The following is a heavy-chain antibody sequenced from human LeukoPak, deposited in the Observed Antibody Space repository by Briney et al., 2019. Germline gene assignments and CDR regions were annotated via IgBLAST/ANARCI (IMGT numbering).Heavy chain of an antibody. CDR1: GFTFSSYW. D-gene: IGHD3-9*01. CDR3: ARDGRYFDWLLPPGP. J-gene: IGHJ5*02. Sequence: GGSLRLSCAASGFTFSSYWMRWVRQAPGKGLEWVANIKQDGSEKYYVDSVKGRFTISRDNAKNSLYLQMNSLRAEDTAVYYCARDGRYFDWLLPPGPWGQGTLVTVSS. CDR2: IKQDGSEK. V-gene: IGHV3-7*01.